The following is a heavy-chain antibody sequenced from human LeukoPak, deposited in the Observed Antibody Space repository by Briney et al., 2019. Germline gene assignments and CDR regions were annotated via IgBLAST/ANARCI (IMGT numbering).Heavy chain of an antibody. CDR3: AKGGTSSWHSFDY. Sequence: GGSLRLSCSASGFTFNNYAMTWVRQAPGKGLEWVSGISGSGGATYYADSVKGRLTISRENSKNTLYLQMNSLRAEDTAVYYCAKGGTSSWHSFDYWGQGTLVTVSS. V-gene: IGHV3-23*01. J-gene: IGHJ4*02. D-gene: IGHD6-13*01. CDR2: ISGSGGAT. CDR1: GFTFNNYA.